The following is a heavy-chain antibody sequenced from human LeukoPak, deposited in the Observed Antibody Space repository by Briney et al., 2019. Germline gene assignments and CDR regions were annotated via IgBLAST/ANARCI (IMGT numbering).Heavy chain of an antibody. J-gene: IGHJ4*02. CDR2: IYYNGRT. CDR3: ARHELSSDWYPAFLDY. CDR1: GASLSSYY. D-gene: IGHD6-13*01. V-gene: IGHV4-59*08. Sequence: SETLSLTCTVSGASLSSYYRSWIRQPPGKGLERIGYIYYNGRTKYNPSLKSRVTISVDTSKNQFSLKMSSVTAADTAVYYCARHELSSDWYPAFLDYWGQGTLVTVSS.